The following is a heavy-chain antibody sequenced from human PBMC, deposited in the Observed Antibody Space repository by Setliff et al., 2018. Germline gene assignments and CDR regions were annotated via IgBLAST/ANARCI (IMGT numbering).Heavy chain of an antibody. CDR1: GASVSGNSYY. CDR2: TYYSGST. CDR3: ARAPRYFDPTGSYFDF. Sequence: SETLSLTCTVYGASVSGNSYYWGWIRQPPGKGLEWIASTYYSGSTYYNPSLKSRVTISVDTSKNQFSLKLTSVTAADTSAYYCARAPRYFDPTGSYFDFWGQGTLVTVSS. D-gene: IGHD3-22*01. V-gene: IGHV4-39*07. J-gene: IGHJ4*02.